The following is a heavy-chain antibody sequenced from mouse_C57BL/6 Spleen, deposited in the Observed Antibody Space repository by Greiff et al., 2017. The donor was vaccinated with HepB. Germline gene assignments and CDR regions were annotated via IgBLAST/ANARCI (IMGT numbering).Heavy chain of an antibody. V-gene: IGHV1-76*01. CDR3: AREGDGYYYFDY. Sequence: VNLVESGAELVRPGASVKLSCKASGYTFTDYYINWVKQRPGQGLEWIARIYPGSGNTYYNEKFKGKATLTAEKSSSTAYMQLSSLTSEDSAVYCCAREGDGYYYFDYWGQGTTLTVSS. CDR1: GYTFTDYY. J-gene: IGHJ2*01. D-gene: IGHD2-3*01. CDR2: IYPGSGNT.